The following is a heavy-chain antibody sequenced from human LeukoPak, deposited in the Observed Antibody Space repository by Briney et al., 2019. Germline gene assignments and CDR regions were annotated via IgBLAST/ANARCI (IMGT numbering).Heavy chain of an antibody. Sequence: PGGSLRLSCAASGFTFSSYAMSWVRQAPGKGLEWVGFIRSKAYGGTTEYAASVKGRFTISRDDSKSIAYLQMNSLKTEDTAVYYCTRVRGAEMGYCSGGSCYSGRWYYFDYWGQGTLVTVSS. CDR1: GFTFSSYA. J-gene: IGHJ4*02. D-gene: IGHD2-15*01. V-gene: IGHV3-49*04. CDR2: IRSKAYGGTT. CDR3: TRVRGAEMGYCSGGSCYSGRWYYFDY.